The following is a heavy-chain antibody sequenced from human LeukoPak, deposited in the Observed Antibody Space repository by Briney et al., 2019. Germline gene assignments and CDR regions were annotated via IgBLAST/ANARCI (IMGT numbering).Heavy chain of an antibody. CDR3: ARDADIVVVPAAHGGLDP. J-gene: IGHJ5*02. Sequence: SETLSLTCAVYGGSFSGYYWSWIRQPPGKGLEWIGEINHSGSTNYNPSLKSRVTISVDTSKNQFSLKLSSVTAADTAVYYCARDADIVVVPAAHGGLDPWGQGTLVTVSS. D-gene: IGHD2-2*01. V-gene: IGHV4-34*01. CDR1: GGSFSGYY. CDR2: INHSGST.